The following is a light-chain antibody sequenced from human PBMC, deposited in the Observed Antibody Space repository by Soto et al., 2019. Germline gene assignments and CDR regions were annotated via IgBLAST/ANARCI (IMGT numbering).Light chain of an antibody. Sequence: QSVLTQPPSVSGAPGQRVTISCTGSSSNIGAGYDVHWYQQLPGTAPKLLIYGNSNRPSGVPDRFSGSKSGTSASLAITGLQADGEADYYCQSYDSSVTLRVFGTGTKLTVL. CDR2: GNS. CDR3: QSYDSSVTLRV. V-gene: IGLV1-40*01. J-gene: IGLJ1*01. CDR1: SSNIGAGYD.